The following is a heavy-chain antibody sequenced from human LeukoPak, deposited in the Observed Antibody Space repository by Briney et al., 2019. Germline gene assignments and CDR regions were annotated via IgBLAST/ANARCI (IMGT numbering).Heavy chain of an antibody. V-gene: IGHV1-18*01. D-gene: IGHD4-17*01. CDR3: ARDPGAYGDGCDY. CDR2: ISAYNGNT. Sequence: ASVKVSCKTPGYTFTSYGISWVRQAPGQGLEWMGWISAYNGNTNYAQKFQARVSMTTDTSTSTAYMELRSLRSDDTAVYYCARDPGAYGDGCDYWGQGTLVTVSS. CDR1: GYTFTSYG. J-gene: IGHJ4*02.